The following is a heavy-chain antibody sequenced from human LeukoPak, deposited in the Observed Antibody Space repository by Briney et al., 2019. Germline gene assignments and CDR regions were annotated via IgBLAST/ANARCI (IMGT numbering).Heavy chain of an antibody. V-gene: IGHV7-4-1*02. CDR1: GYTFTSYA. D-gene: IGHD6-13*01. CDR3: ARDPTQYSSSWDYYYYYMDV. CDR2: INTNTGNP. J-gene: IGHJ6*03. Sequence: GASVKVSCKASGYTFTSYAMNWVRQAPGQGLEWMGWINTNTGNPTYAQGFTGRFVFSLDTSVSTAYLQISSLKAEDTAVYYCARDPTQYSSSWDYYYYYMDVWGKGTTVTVSS.